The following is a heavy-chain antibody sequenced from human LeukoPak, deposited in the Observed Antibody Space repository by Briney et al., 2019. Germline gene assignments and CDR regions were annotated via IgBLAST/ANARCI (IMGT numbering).Heavy chain of an antibody. CDR3: AKDSWEDRHVFDY. Sequence: GGSLRLSCAASGFTVSSTYMSWVRQAPGKGLEWVAVISYDGSNKYYADSVKGRFTISRDNSKNTLYLQMNSLRAEDTAVYYCAKDSWEDRHVFDYWGQGTLVTVSS. CDR2: ISYDGSNK. J-gene: IGHJ4*02. CDR1: GFTVSSTY. V-gene: IGHV3-30*18. D-gene: IGHD1-26*01.